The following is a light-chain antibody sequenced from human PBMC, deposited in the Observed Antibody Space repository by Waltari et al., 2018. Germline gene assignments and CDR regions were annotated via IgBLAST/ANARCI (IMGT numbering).Light chain of an antibody. V-gene: IGKV3-20*01. Sequence: EIVLTQSPGTLSLSPGERATLSCRTSQSVSSNYLAWYQQKLGQGPRLLIYGASYRATGIPDRFSGSGSGTDFTLTISRLEPEDFAVYYCQQYDRSPETFGQGTKVDIK. CDR3: QQYDRSPET. J-gene: IGKJ1*01. CDR2: GAS. CDR1: QSVSSNY.